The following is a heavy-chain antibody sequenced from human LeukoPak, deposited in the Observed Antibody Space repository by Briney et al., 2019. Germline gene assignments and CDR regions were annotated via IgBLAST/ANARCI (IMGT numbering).Heavy chain of an antibody. V-gene: IGHV4-39*01. CDR2: VYYSGRT. CDR3: ARQVGSYDILTGYYSTLIRTNS. Sequence: SQTLSPTCTVSGGSVSSSSYYWGWIRQPPGKGLEWIGSVYYSGRTYYNPSLKSRVTISVDTSKNQFSLKLSSVTAADTAVYYCARQVGSYDILTGYYSTLIRTNSWGQGTLVTVSS. CDR1: GGSVSSSSYY. D-gene: IGHD3-9*01. J-gene: IGHJ5*02.